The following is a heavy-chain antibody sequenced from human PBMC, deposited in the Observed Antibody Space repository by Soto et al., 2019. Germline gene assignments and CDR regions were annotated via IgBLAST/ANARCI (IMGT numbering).Heavy chain of an antibody. Sequence: QVQLQESGPGLVKPSGTLSLTCAISGGSISSNNWWTWVRQSPGKGLEWIGEIHHSESTNYNPSLHRRVTISVXXXKXXFSLKLTSVTAADTADYYCARTSYYDSTGYYNMDVWGQGTTVTVSS. J-gene: IGHJ6*02. D-gene: IGHD3-22*01. CDR1: GGSISSNNW. CDR2: IHHSEST. CDR3: ARTSYYDSTGYYNMDV. V-gene: IGHV4-4*02.